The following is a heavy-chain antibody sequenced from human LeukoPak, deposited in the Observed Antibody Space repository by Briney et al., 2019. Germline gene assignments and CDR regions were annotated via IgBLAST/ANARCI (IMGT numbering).Heavy chain of an antibody. V-gene: IGHV3-48*01. CDR1: GFTFSSYS. J-gene: IGHJ4*02. CDR2: ISSSSTI. D-gene: IGHD6-19*01. Sequence: PGGSLRLSCAASGFTFSSYSMNWVRQAPGKGLEWVSCISSSSTIYYADSVKGRFTISRDNAKNSLYLQMNSLRAEDTAVYYCARGGSGWYPGFDYWGQGTLVTVSS. CDR3: ARGGSGWYPGFDY.